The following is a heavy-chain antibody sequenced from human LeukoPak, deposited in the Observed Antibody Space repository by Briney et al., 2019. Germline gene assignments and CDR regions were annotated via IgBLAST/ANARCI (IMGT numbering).Heavy chain of an antibody. D-gene: IGHD3-10*01. J-gene: IGHJ4*02. V-gene: IGHV4-34*01. CDR2: INHSGST. Sequence: SETLSLTCAVYGGSFSGYYWSWIRQPPGKGLEWIGEINHSGSTNYNPSLKSRVTISVDTSKNQFSLKLSSVTAADTAVYYCARFDMVRGVTRAFDYWGQGTLVTVSS. CDR3: ARFDMVRGVTRAFDY. CDR1: GGSFSGYY.